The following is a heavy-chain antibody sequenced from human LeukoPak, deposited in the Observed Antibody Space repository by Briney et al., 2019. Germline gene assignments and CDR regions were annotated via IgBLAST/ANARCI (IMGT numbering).Heavy chain of an antibody. Sequence: SETLSLTCTVSGGSISSYYWSWIRQPPGKGLEWIGYIYYSGSTYYNPSLKSRVTISVDTSKNQFSLKLSSVTAADTAVYYCAREIRSGELLVNDYWGQGTLVTVSS. D-gene: IGHD3-10*01. CDR3: AREIRSGELLVNDY. J-gene: IGHJ4*02. CDR2: IYYSGST. V-gene: IGHV4-59*12. CDR1: GGSISSYY.